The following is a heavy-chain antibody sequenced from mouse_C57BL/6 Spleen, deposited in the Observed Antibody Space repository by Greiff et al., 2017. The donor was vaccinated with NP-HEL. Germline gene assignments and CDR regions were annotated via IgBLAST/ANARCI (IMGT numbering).Heavy chain of an antibody. V-gene: IGHV1-54*01. D-gene: IGHD2-2*01. CDR2: INPGSGGT. CDR1: GYAFTNYL. Sequence: QVQLQQSGAELVRPGTSVKVSCKASGYAFTNYLIEWVKQRPGQGLEWIGVINPGSGGTNYNEKFKGKATLTADKSSSTAYMQLSSLTSEDSAVYFCARGGYDEAWFAYWGQGTLVTGSA. J-gene: IGHJ3*01. CDR3: ARGGYDEAWFAY.